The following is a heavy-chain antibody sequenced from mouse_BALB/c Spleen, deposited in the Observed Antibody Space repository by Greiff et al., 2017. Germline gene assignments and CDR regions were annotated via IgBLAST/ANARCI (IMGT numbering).Heavy chain of an antibody. V-gene: IGHV5-9-4*01. D-gene: IGHD2-4*01. CDR1: GFTFSSYA. Sequence: DVKLVESGGGLVKPGGSLKLSCAASGFTFSSYAMSWVRQSPEKRLEWVAEISSGGSYTYYPDTVTGRFTISRDNAKNTLYLEMSSLRSEDTAMYYCARDGNYDYDGDFAYWGQGTLVTVSA. CDR3: ARDGNYDYDGDFAY. CDR2: ISSGGSYT. J-gene: IGHJ3*01.